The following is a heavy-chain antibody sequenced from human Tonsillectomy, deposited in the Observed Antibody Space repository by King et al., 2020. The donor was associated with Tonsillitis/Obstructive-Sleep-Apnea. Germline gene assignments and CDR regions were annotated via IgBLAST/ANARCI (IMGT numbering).Heavy chain of an antibody. V-gene: IGHV4-59*08. D-gene: IGHD6-13*01. Sequence: VQLQESGPGLVKPSETLSLTCTVSGGSISSYYWSWIRQPPGKGLEWIGYIYYSGSTNYNPSLKSRVSISVDTSKNQFSLKLSSVTAADTAVYFCARHRGGSSWLFDYWGQGPLVTVSS. CDR1: GGSISSYY. CDR3: ARHRGGSSWLFDY. J-gene: IGHJ4*02. CDR2: IYYSGST.